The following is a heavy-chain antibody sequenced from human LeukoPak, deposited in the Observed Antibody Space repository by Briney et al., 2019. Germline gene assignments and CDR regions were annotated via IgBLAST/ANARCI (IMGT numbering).Heavy chain of an antibody. D-gene: IGHD3-10*01. J-gene: IGHJ4*02. CDR2: IKSKSDGETT. V-gene: IGHV3-15*01. Sequence: GGSLRLSCAASGFTFSDAWMSWVRQAPGKGLEWVGRIKSKSDGETTDYAAPVKDRVTISRDNSKNTLYLQMNDPTIEDTAVYYCARPGSYWGQGTLVTVSS. CDR3: ARPGSY. CDR1: GFTFSDAW.